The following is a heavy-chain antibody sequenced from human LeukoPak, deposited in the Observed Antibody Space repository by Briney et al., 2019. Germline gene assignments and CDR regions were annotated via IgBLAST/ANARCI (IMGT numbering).Heavy chain of an antibody. J-gene: IGHJ6*04. CDR3: AELGITMIGGV. CDR2: ISSSGSTI. D-gene: IGHD3-10*02. CDR1: GFIFSNFW. Sequence: GVSLRLSCEASGFIFSNFWMTWVRQAPGKGLEWVSYISSSGSTIYYADSVKGRYTISRDNAKNSLYLQMNSLRAEDTAVYYCAELGITMIGGVWGKGTTVTISS. V-gene: IGHV3-48*04.